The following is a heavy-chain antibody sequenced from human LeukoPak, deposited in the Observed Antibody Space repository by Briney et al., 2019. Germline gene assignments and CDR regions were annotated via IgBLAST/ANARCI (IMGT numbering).Heavy chain of an antibody. D-gene: IGHD6-13*01. CDR3: AKISPPRNIPAAAPDY. CDR2: ISGSGGST. Sequence: GGSLRLSCAASGFTFSSYAMSWVRQAPGKGLEWVSAISGSGGSTYHADSVKGRFTISRDNSKSTLHLQMNSLRAEDTAVFYCAKISPPRNIPAAAPDYWGQGTLVTVSS. J-gene: IGHJ4*02. CDR1: GFTFSSYA. V-gene: IGHV3-23*01.